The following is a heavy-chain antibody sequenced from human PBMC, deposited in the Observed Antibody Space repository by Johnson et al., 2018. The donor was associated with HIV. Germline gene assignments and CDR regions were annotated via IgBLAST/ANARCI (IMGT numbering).Heavy chain of an antibody. CDR2: ISSGGSSI. D-gene: IGHD6-19*01. CDR3: ASVRGSGWYDNGAFDI. Sequence: VQLVESGGGLVKPGGSLRLSCAASGFTFSDYYMSWIRQAPGKGLEWVSYISSGGSSIYYADSVKGRFTISRDNSQNTLYLIMNSLRAEDKAVYYCASVRGSGWYDNGAFDIWGQGTMVTVSS. V-gene: IGHV3-11*04. CDR1: GFTFSDYY. J-gene: IGHJ3*02.